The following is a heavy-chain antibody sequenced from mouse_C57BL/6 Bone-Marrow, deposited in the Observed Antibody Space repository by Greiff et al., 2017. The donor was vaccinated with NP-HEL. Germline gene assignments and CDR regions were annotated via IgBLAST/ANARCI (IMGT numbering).Heavy chain of an antibody. CDR2: IYPGDGDT. J-gene: IGHJ1*03. V-gene: IGHV1-80*01. CDR3: ARSFYYGSSHWYFDV. CDR1: GYAFSSYW. D-gene: IGHD1-1*01. Sequence: VKLQESAAELVKPGASVKISCKASGYAFSSYWMNWVKQRPGKGLEWIGQIYPGDGDTNYNGKFKGKATLTADKSSSTAYMQLSSLTSEDSAVYFCARSFYYGSSHWYFDVWGTGTTVTVSS.